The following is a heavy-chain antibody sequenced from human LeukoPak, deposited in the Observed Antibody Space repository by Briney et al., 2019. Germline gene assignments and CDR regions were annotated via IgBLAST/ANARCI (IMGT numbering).Heavy chain of an antibody. V-gene: IGHV3-21*01. CDR3: ARDEAVVVVAATDYYYYYMDV. J-gene: IGHJ6*03. CDR2: ISSGSSYI. CDR1: GFTFSSYS. Sequence: GSLRLSCAASGFTFSSYSMNWVRQAPGKGLEWVSSISSGSSYIYYADSVKGRFTISRDNAKNSLYLQMNSLRAEDTAVYYCARDEAVVVVAATDYYYYYMDVWGKGTTVTVSS. D-gene: IGHD2-15*01.